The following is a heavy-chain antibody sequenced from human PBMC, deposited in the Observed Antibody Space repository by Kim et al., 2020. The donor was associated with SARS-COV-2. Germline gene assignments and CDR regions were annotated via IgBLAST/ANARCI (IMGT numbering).Heavy chain of an antibody. Sequence: ASVKVSCKASGYTFTHYPIHWVRQAPGRGLEWVGWINTNTGTPTYAQGFTGRFVFSLDTSVSSAYLQISSLKAEDTALYYCASGDTNSWFYFDYWGQGTLVTVSS. CDR2: INTNTGTP. J-gene: IGHJ4*02. CDR1: GYTFTHYP. CDR3: ASGDTNSWFYFDY. D-gene: IGHD3-10*01. V-gene: IGHV7-4-1*02.